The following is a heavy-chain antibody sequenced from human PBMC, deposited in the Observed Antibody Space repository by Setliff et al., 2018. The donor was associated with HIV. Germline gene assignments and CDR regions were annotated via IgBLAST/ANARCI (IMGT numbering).Heavy chain of an antibody. J-gene: IGHJ6*03. D-gene: IGHD5-18*01. V-gene: IGHV4-34*01. Sequence: KPSETLSLTCAVYGGSFSGYYWNWIRQPPGKGLEWIGEINHSGSTNYNPSLKSRVTISVDTSKNQFSLKLSSVTAADTAVYYCARGAIQPWLRSYYYMDVWGKGTTVTVSS. CDR3: ARGAIQPWLRSYYYMDV. CDR2: INHSGST. CDR1: GGSFSGYY.